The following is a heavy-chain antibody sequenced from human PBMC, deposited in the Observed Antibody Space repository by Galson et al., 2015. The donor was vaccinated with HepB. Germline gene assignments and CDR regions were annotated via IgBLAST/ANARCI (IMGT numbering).Heavy chain of an antibody. CDR1: GYTFTSYY. CDR3: ARGPADTAMAYHRFDP. J-gene: IGHJ5*02. V-gene: IGHV1-46*01. Sequence: SVKVSCKASGYTFTSYYMHWVRQAPGQGLEWMGIINPGGGDTTYAPNFQGRVTMTRDTSTSTVYMELSSLRSEDTAVYYCARGPADTAMAYHRFDPWGQGTLVTVSS. D-gene: IGHD5-18*01. CDR2: INPGGGDT.